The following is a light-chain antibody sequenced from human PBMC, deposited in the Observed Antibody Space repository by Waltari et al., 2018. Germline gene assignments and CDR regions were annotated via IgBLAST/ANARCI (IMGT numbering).Light chain of an antibody. CDR1: GSNIGAGYA. CDR3: QSYDTSLSVV. CDR2: GSS. J-gene: IGLJ3*02. Sequence: QSVLTQPPSVSGAPGPRVTISCPGSGSNIGAGYAVHWYQQLPRAAPKLLIYGSSTRPLGVPDRFFGSTSGTSASLAITGLQAEDEADYYCQSYDTSLSVVFGGGTKLTVL. V-gene: IGLV1-40*01.